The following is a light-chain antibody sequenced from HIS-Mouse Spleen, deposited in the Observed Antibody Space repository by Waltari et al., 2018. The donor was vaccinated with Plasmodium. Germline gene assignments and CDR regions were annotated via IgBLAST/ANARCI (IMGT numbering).Light chain of an antibody. CDR2: KAS. J-gene: IGKJ1*01. CDR1: QLISSW. V-gene: IGKV1-5*03. Sequence: DIQMTQSPSTLSASVGDRVTIPCRASQLISSWLAWYQQKPGKAPKLLIYKASSLESGVPSSFSGSGSVTEFTLTISSLQPDYFATYYCQQYNSYWTFGQGTKVEIK. CDR3: QQYNSYWT.